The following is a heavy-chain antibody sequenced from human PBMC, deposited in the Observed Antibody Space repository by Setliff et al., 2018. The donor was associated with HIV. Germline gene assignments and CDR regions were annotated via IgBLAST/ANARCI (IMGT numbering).Heavy chain of an antibody. V-gene: IGHV1-24*01. Sequence: ASVKVSCKVSGDTLTKLSIYWVRQAPGKGLEWMGGFDHEEGKIIYAQKFQGRVSMTEDTSTDTAYMDLSSLRSDDTAVYYCAAPSSVYIFGVLTPVSFDYWCQGTLVTVSS. CDR1: GDTLTKLS. J-gene: IGHJ4*02. CDR3: AAPSSVYIFGVLTPVSFDY. D-gene: IGHD3-3*02. CDR2: FDHEEGKI.